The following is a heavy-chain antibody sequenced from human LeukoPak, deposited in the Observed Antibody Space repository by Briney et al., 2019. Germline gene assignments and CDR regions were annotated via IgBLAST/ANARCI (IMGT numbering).Heavy chain of an antibody. V-gene: IGHV3-30*02. CDR3: AKVPNGVHNLYYYYYYMDV. J-gene: IGHJ6*03. CDR1: GFSFSRYS. D-gene: IGHD1-14*01. CDR2: IRYDGSNK. Sequence: HSGGSLRLSCATAGFSFSRYSLIWVRQAPGKGLEWVAFIRYDGSNKYYADSVKGRFTISRDNSKNTLYLQMSSLRAEDTAVYYCAKVPNGVHNLYYYYYYMDVWGKGTTVTVSS.